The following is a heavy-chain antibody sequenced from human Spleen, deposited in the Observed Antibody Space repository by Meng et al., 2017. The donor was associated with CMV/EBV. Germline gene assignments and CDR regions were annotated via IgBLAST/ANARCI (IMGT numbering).Heavy chain of an antibody. J-gene: IGHJ4*02. D-gene: IGHD6-19*01. V-gene: IGHV3-11*05. CDR2: ISSSSSYT. Sequence: VRRGGSGGGLVKPGRSLRLSCGAFGFTFSYYYMSSIRQAQGKGLEWVSYISSSSSYTNYADSVKGRFTISRDNAKNSLYLQMNSLRAEDTAVYYCASHSSGWYIYWGQGTLVTVSS. CDR3: ASHSSGWYIY. CDR1: GFTFSYYY.